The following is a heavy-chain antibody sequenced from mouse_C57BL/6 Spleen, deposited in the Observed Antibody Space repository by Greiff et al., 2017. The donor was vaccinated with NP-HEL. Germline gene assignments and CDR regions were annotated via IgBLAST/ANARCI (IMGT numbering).Heavy chain of an antibody. CDR3: ARPDYYGSSYLWYFDV. CDR1: GFTFSDYG. V-gene: IGHV5-17*01. Sequence: EVKLVESGGGLVKPGGSLKLSCAASGFTFSDYGMHWVRQAPEKGLEWVAYISSGSSTIYYADTVKGRFTISRDNAKNTLFLQMTSLRSEDTAMYYCARPDYYGSSYLWYFDVWGTGTTVTVSS. D-gene: IGHD1-1*01. CDR2: ISSGSSTI. J-gene: IGHJ1*03.